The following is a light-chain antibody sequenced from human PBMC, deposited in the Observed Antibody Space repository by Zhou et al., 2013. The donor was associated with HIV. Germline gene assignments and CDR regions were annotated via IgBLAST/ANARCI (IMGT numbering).Light chain of an antibody. V-gene: IGKV1-5*01. CDR1: ETVGRS. CDR2: DTS. Sequence: IQMTQSPSIVSASLGVRVTITCRANETVGRSLAWYQQKRGKAPTLVIYDTSILDKGVPSRFAGSGSGTEFILTITSLQPDDLGTYFCQQYKSFLVSSFGG. CDR3: QQYKSFLVSS. J-gene: IGKJ4*02.